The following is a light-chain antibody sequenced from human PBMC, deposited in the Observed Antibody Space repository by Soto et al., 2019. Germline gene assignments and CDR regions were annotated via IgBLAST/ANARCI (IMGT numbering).Light chain of an antibody. CDR2: DTT. V-gene: IGLV7-46*01. CDR3: LLSYSGALVV. Sequence: QAMVTQEPSLTVSPGGTVTLTCASSTGAVTTGHYPFWFQQKPGQAPRTLIFDTTSQHSWTPARFSGSLLGGKAALTLSDAQPEDEAEYYCLLSYSGALVVFGGGTKLTVL. CDR1: TGAVTTGHY. J-gene: IGLJ2*01.